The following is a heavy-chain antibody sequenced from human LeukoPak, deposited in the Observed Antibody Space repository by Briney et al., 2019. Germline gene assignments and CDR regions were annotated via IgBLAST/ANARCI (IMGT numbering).Heavy chain of an antibody. J-gene: IGHJ2*01. V-gene: IGHV4-59*01. Sequence: SETLSLTCTVSGGSISTYYWSWIRQPPGKGLEWIGYVYYSGSTNYNPSLKSRVTISVDTPKNQFSLNLSSMTAADTAVYYCATRDSGYDAWYFDLWGRGTLVTVSS. D-gene: IGHD5-12*01. CDR2: VYYSGST. CDR1: GGSISTYY. CDR3: ATRDSGYDAWYFDL.